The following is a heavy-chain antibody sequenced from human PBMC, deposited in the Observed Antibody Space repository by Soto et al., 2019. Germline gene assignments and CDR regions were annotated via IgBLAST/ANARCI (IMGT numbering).Heavy chain of an antibody. CDR1: GGSFSGYQ. J-gene: IGHJ6*03. D-gene: IGHD3-10*01. V-gene: IGHV4-34*01. CDR2: INDSGNI. Sequence: SETLSLTCAVYGGSFSGYQWSWIRQTPGKGLEWIGEINDSGNINYNPSLRSRVTILVDTAKKQISLKLSSVTAADTAVYFCARGLILWFGELSRRGGYYYYMDVWGKGTTVTVSS. CDR3: ARGLILWFGELSRRGGYYYYMDV.